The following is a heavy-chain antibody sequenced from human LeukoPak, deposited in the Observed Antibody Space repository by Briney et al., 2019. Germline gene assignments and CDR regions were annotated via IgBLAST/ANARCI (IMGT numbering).Heavy chain of an antibody. Sequence: GGSLRLSCAASGFTFSNYAMHWVRQAPGKGLEWVAVISYDGSNKYYADSVKGRFTISRDNSKNTLYLQVNSLRAEDTAVYYCARGRFPHYMYYGMDVWGQGTTVTVSS. J-gene: IGHJ6*02. V-gene: IGHV3-30-3*01. D-gene: IGHD3-3*01. CDR3: ARGRFPHYMYYGMDV. CDR1: GFTFSNYA. CDR2: ISYDGSNK.